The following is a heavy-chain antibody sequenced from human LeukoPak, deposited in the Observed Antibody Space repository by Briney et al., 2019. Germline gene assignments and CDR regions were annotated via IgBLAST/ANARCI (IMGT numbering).Heavy chain of an antibody. CDR2: INHSGST. CDR1: GGSFSNYY. Sequence: SGTLSLTCAVYGGSFSNYYWSWIRQPPGKGLEWIGEINHSGSTHYNPSLKSRVTISVDTSKNQFSLKLSPVTAADTAVYYCARGRQLGHALGYWGQGTLVTVSS. D-gene: IGHD6-6*01. V-gene: IGHV4-34*01. J-gene: IGHJ4*02. CDR3: ARGRQLGHALGY.